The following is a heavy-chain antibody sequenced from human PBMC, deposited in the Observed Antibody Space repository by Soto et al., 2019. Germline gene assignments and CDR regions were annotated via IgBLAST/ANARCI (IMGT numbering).Heavy chain of an antibody. D-gene: IGHD1-1*01. CDR1: GFTFSMYW. J-gene: IGHJ4*02. Sequence: GSLRLSCAASGFTFSMYWMHWVRQVPGKGPEWVSRINDDGISTNYADSVKGRFTISRDNAKNTLNLQMNALRVGDTAVYYCTIGHRSRSTGTGAFWGQGTLVTVSS. CDR2: INDDGIST. CDR3: TIGHRSRSTGTGAF. V-gene: IGHV3-74*01.